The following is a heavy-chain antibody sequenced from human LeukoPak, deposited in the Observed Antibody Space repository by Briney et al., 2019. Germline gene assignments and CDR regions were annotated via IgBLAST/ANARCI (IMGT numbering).Heavy chain of an antibody. CDR3: AREPRKDGHNGMDV. Sequence: APVKVSCKASGYTFTSYYMHWVRQAPGRGLEWVGIINPGDGGASYAQKFQGRATMSRDTSTSTLYMELSSLRSEDTALYYCAREPRKDGHNGMDVWGQGTTVTVSS. CDR1: GYTFTSYY. D-gene: IGHD5-24*01. J-gene: IGHJ6*02. CDR2: INPGDGGA. V-gene: IGHV1-46*01.